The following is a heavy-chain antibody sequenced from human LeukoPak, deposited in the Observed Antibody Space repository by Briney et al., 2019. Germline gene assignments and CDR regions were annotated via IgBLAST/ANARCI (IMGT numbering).Heavy chain of an antibody. V-gene: IGHV1-69*04. D-gene: IGHD6-6*01. CDR3: ARAKSIAAPHDY. J-gene: IGHJ4*02. Sequence: SVKVSCKASGGTFSSYAISWVRQAPGQGLEWMGRIIPILGIANYAQKFQGRVTTTADKSTSTAYMELSSLRSEDTAVYYCARAKSIAAPHDYWGQGTLVTVSS. CDR1: GGTFSSYA. CDR2: IIPILGIA.